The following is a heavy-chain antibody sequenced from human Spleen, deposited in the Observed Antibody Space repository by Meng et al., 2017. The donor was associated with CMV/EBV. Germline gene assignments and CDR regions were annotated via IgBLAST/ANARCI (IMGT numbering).Heavy chain of an antibody. CDR1: GLSFSRNA. J-gene: IGHJ4*02. CDR2: ISGSGGST. CDR3: AARYSSAWFYDY. Sequence: AHSGLSFSRNAVSWVRQAPGKGLEWVSSISGSGGSTYYADSVKGRFTISRDNSKNTLYLQMNILRAEDTAVYYCAARYSSAWFYDYWGQGTLVTVSS. D-gene: IGHD6-19*01. V-gene: IGHV3-23*01.